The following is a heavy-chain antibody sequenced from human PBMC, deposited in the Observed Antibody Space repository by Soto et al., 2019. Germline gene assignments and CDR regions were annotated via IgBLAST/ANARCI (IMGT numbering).Heavy chain of an antibody. D-gene: IGHD4-17*01. Sequence: QVQLVQSGAEVKKPGASVKVSCKASGYTFTSYYMHWVRQAPGQGLEWMGIINPSGGSTSYAQKFQGRVTMTRDTSTSTGYMELSSLRSEDTAVYYCARDGALTTVTHPYYYGMDVWGQGTTVTVSS. J-gene: IGHJ6*02. CDR3: ARDGALTTVTHPYYYGMDV. CDR2: INPSGGST. V-gene: IGHV1-46*01. CDR1: GYTFTSYY.